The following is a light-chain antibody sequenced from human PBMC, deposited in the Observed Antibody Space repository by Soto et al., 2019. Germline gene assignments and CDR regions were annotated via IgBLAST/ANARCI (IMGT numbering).Light chain of an antibody. CDR1: GSNIGSNT. V-gene: IGLV1-44*01. J-gene: IGLJ1*01. CDR2: EVN. CDR3: SSYAGFNRYL. Sequence: QSVLTQPPSTSGTPGQRVTISCSGSGSNIGSNTVNWYQHLPGTAPKLLIYEVNKRPSGVPDRFSAYKSGVTAFLIVSGLKAEDEADYYCSSYAGFNRYLFGTGTKVTVL.